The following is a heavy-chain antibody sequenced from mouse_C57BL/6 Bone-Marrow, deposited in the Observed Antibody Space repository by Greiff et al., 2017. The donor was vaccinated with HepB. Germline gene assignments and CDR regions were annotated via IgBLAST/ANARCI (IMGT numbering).Heavy chain of an antibody. D-gene: IGHD1-1*01. Sequence: VQRVESGAELARPGASVKLSCKASGYTFTSYGISWVKQRTGQGLEWIGEIYPRSGNTYYNEKFKGKATLTADKSSSTAYMELRSLTSEDSAVYFCARGLRDYYWGQGTTLTVSS. CDR1: GYTFTSYG. CDR2: IYPRSGNT. CDR3: ARGLRDYY. V-gene: IGHV1-81*01. J-gene: IGHJ2*01.